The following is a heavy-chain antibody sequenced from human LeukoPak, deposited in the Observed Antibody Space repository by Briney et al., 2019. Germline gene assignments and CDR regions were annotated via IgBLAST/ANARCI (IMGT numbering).Heavy chain of an antibody. D-gene: IGHD1/OR15-1a*01. CDR3: AKDAEIIRLVQTYFDY. V-gene: IGHV4-59*01. J-gene: IGHJ4*02. Sequence: SETLSLTCTVSGGSISSYYWSWIRQPPGKGLEWIGYIYYSGSTNYNPSLKSRVTISVDTSKNQFSLKLSSVTAADTAVYYCAKDAEIIRLVQTYFDYWGQGTLVTVSS. CDR1: GGSISSYY. CDR2: IYYSGST.